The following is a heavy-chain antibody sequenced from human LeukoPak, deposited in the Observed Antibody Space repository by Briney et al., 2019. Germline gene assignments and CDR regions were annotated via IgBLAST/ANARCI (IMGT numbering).Heavy chain of an antibody. D-gene: IGHD5-12*01. Sequence: GGSLRLSCAASGSTFSSYGMHWVRQAPGKGLEWVAVIWYDGSNKYYADSVKGRFTISRDNSKNTLYLQMNSLRAEDTAVYYCARDLREWLRSYYYFDYWGQGTLVTVSS. CDR2: IWYDGSNK. J-gene: IGHJ4*02. CDR3: ARDLREWLRSYYYFDY. CDR1: GSTFSSYG. V-gene: IGHV3-33*01.